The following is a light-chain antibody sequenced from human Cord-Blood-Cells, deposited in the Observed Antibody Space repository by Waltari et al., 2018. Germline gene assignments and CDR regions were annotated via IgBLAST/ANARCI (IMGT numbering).Light chain of an antibody. CDR1: QSLLHSNGYNY. CDR3: MQALQTPCS. J-gene: IGKJ2*04. CDR2: LGS. Sequence: IVMTQSPLSLPVTPGEPASISCRSLQSLLHSNGYNYFDWYLQKPGQSPQHLIYLGSNRASGVPDRFSGSGSGTDFTLKISRVEAEDVGVYYCMQALQTPCSFGQGTKLEIK. V-gene: IGKV2-28*01.